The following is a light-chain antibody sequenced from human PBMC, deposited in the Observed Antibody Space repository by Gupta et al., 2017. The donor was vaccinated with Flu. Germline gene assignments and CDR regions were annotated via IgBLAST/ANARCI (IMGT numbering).Light chain of an antibody. V-gene: IGKV3-20*01. Sequence: EIVLTQFPGTLSLSPGERATLSCRASQSVSNRYLAWYQQKPGQAPRLLIYGASSRATGIPDRFSGSGSGTDFTLTISRLEPEDFAVYYCQQYGNSPPYSFGQGTKVEIK. CDR1: QSVSNRY. J-gene: IGKJ2*03. CDR2: GAS. CDR3: QQYGNSPPYS.